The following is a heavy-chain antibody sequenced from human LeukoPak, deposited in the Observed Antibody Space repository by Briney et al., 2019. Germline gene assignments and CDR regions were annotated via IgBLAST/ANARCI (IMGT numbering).Heavy chain of an antibody. CDR2: ISSSSSYI. V-gene: IGHV3-21*01. CDR3: ARDEREDAFDI. D-gene: IGHD1-1*01. Sequence: GGSLRLSCAASGFTFSGYSMNWVRQAPGKGLEWVSSISSSSSYIYYADSVKGRFTISRDNAKNSLYLQMNSLRAEDTAVYYCARDEREDAFDIWGQGTMVTVSS. J-gene: IGHJ3*02. CDR1: GFTFSGYS.